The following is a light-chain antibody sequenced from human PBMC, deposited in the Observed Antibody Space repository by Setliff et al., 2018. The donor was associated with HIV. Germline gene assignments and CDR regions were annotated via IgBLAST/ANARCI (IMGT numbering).Light chain of an antibody. CDR1: SNDIGYDY. J-gene: IGLJ2*01. V-gene: IGLV2-14*03. Sequence: QSVLPQPASVSGSPGQSITISCTGTSNDIGYDYVSWYQQHPGKAPRLLIYDVHNRFSGVSDRFSGSRSGNMASLTISGLQDEDEADYYCSSYSDSSTLVFGGGTKVTVL. CDR3: SSYSDSSTLV. CDR2: DVH.